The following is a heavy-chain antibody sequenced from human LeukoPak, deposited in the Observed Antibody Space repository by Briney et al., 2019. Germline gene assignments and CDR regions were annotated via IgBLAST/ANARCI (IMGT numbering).Heavy chain of an antibody. J-gene: IGHJ4*02. CDR2: IYYTGST. CDR1: GGSISDNY. Sequence: PSETLSLTCTVSGGSISDNYWSWIRQTPGRGLEWIGYIYYTGSTYYSPSLESRVTISLDTSKNQFSLRLRSVTAADTAVYYCARGLPYASPQAGNGGQGTLVSVSS. V-gene: IGHV4-59*01. CDR3: ARGLPYASPQAGN. D-gene: IGHD1-1*01.